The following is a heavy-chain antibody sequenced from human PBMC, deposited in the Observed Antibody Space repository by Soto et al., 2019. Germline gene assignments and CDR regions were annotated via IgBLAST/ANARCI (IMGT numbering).Heavy chain of an antibody. CDR2: ISGSGGRT. CDR3: AKGGYYSIFDI. Sequence: GGSLRLSCVASGFPFSSYAMSWVRQTPGKGLEWVSGISGSGGRTYYADSVKGRFTISRDNSNNTLSLQMHILRVEDTAVYFCAKGGYYSIFDIQGQGTMVTVSS. CDR1: GFPFSSYA. V-gene: IGHV3-23*01. D-gene: IGHD3-16*01. J-gene: IGHJ3*02.